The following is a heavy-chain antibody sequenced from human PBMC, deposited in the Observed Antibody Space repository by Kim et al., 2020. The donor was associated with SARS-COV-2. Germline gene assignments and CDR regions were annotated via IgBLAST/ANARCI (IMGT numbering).Heavy chain of an antibody. V-gene: IGHV4-39*07. CDR3: ASYLWKNNWFDP. Sequence: SETLSLTCTASGGSISSSSYYWGWIRQPPGKGLEWIGSIYYSGSTYYNPSLKSRVTISVDTSKNQFSLKLSSVTAADTAVYYCASYLWKNNWFDPWGQGTLVTVSS. J-gene: IGHJ5*02. CDR1: GGSISSSSYY. D-gene: IGHD1-1*01. CDR2: IYYSGST.